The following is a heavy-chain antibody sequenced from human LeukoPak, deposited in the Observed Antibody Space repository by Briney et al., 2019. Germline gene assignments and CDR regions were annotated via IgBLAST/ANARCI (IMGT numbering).Heavy chain of an antibody. CDR3: AREVSGSYFDY. Sequence: PGESLRLSCTASGFTFSSYAMHWVRQAPGKGLEWVAVILYDGSKKYYGDPEKGRLTISRDNSKNTLYLQMSSLRAEDKAVYYCAREVSGSYFDYWGQGTLVTVSS. CDR1: GFTFSSYA. V-gene: IGHV3-30*04. J-gene: IGHJ4*02. D-gene: IGHD1-26*01. CDR2: ILYDGSKK.